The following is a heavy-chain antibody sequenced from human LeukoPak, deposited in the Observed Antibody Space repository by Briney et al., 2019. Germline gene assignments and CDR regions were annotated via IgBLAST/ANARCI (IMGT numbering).Heavy chain of an antibody. D-gene: IGHD3-16*01. CDR2: INPNSGDT. V-gene: IGHV1-2*02. J-gene: IGHJ4*02. CDR3: ATQRGSYLWGTDFDY. CDR1: GYTFTGYY. Sequence: ASVKVSCKASGYTFTGYYMHWVRQAPGQGLEWMGWINPNSGDTKLAREFQGRVTMTRDTSISTAYMGLSRLRSDDTAVYYCATQRGSYLWGTDFDYWGQGTLVTVSS.